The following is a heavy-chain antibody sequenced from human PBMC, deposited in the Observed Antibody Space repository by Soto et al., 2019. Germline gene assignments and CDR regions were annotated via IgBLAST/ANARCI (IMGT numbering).Heavy chain of an antibody. D-gene: IGHD3-22*01. V-gene: IGHV1-69*01. Sequence: QVQLVQSGAEMQQPGASGRVSCKASGGTFSKYAFSWVRQAPGQGLEWLGGTIPMFGTPNYAPKVQGRVAISSDEATATVYMQLSSLRSEHTAVYFCARPLRDRIYYYGMAVWGQGTTVTVSS. CDR1: GGTFSKYA. CDR2: TIPMFGTP. CDR3: ARPLRDRIYYYGMAV. J-gene: IGHJ6*02.